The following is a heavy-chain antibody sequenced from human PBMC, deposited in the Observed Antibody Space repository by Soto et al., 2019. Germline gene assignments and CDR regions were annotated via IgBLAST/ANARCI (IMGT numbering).Heavy chain of an antibody. CDR2: ISSFSNYM. Sequence: EVQLVESGGGLVKPGGSLRLSCAVSGFTFNSYSMNWVRQAPGKGLEWVSSISSFSNYMYYTDSVKGRFTISRDNARNSXYXQMISLRAEDTAVYYCARAGGYSRTTTNPRAYAMDVWGQGTTVTVSS. CDR3: ARAGGYSRTTTNPRAYAMDV. J-gene: IGHJ6*02. CDR1: GFTFNSYS. D-gene: IGHD6-13*01. V-gene: IGHV3-21*01.